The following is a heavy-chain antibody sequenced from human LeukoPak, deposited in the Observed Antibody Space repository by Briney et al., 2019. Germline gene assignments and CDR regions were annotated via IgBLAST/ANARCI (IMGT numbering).Heavy chain of an antibody. V-gene: IGHV4-59*12. J-gene: IGHJ4*02. CDR2: IYYSGST. D-gene: IGHD3-9*01. CDR3: ARGRLLRYFDWSSRTYFDY. CDR1: GGSISSFY. Sequence: SETLSLTCTVSGGSISSFYWSWIRQPPGKGLEWIGYIYYSGSTNYNPSLKSRVTISVDTSKNQFSLKLSSVTAADTAVYYCARGRLLRYFDWSSRTYFDYWGQGTLVTVSS.